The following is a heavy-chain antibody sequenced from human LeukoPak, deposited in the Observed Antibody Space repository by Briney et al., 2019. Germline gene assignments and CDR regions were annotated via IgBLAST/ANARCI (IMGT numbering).Heavy chain of an antibody. V-gene: IGHV3-30-3*01. Sequence: PGGSLRLSCAASGFTFSDYYMSWIRQAPGKGLEWVAVISYDGSNKYYADSVKGRFTISRDNSKNTLYLQMNSLRAEDTAVYYCARDGAKYSGYDWAYWGQGTLVTVSS. J-gene: IGHJ4*02. CDR1: GFTFSDYY. CDR2: ISYDGSNK. CDR3: ARDGAKYSGYDWAY. D-gene: IGHD5-12*01.